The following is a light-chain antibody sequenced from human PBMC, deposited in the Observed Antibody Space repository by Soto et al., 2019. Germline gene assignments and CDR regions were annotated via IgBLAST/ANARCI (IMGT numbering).Light chain of an antibody. J-gene: IGLJ2*01. CDR1: SSDVGSYNL. Sequence: QSALTQPASVSGSPGQSITISYTGTSSDVGSYNLVSWYQQHPGKAPKLIIYEGSKRPSGVSNRFSGSKSGSTASLTISGLQTEDEADYYCCSYAGTFTFLFGGGTKLTVL. V-gene: IGLV2-23*03. CDR2: EGS. CDR3: CSYAGTFTFL.